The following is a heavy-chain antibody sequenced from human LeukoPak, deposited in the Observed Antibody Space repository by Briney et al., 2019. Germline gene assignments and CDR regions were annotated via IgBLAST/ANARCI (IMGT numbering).Heavy chain of an antibody. CDR2: INHSGST. V-gene: IGHV4-34*01. Sequence: PSETLSLTCAVYGGSFSGYYWSWIRQPPGKGLEWIGEINHSGSTNYNPSLKSRVTISADTSKNQLSLKLSSVTAADTAVYYCARGRSGNYYGSGSYYNYWGQGTLVTVSS. J-gene: IGHJ4*02. CDR1: GGSFSGYY. D-gene: IGHD3-10*01. CDR3: ARGRSGNYYGSGSYYNY.